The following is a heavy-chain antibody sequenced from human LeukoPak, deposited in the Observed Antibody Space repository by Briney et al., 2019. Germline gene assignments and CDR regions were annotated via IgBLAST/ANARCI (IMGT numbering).Heavy chain of an antibody. D-gene: IGHD3-10*01. CDR1: GGSIGNYY. CDR3: ARGWFGEWTFDS. CDR2: IYFSGST. J-gene: IGHJ4*02. Sequence: SETLSLTCTVSGGSIGNYYWSWLRQPPGRGLEWIGYIYFSGSTNYNPSLKSPGTILLDTSKNQFSLKVSSVTAADTAVYYCARGWFGEWTFDSWGQGTLVTVSS. V-gene: IGHV4-59*08.